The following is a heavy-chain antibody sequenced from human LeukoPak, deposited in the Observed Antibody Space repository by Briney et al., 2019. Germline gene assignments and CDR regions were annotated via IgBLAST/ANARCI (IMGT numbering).Heavy chain of an antibody. CDR1: GFPFSSHA. CDR2: ISISGDMT. V-gene: IGHV3-23*01. D-gene: IGHD4/OR15-4a*01. CDR3: ANEEVPNDY. J-gene: IGHJ4*02. Sequence: PGGSPRLSCEVSGFPFSSHAMSWVRQAPGRGLEWVSGISISGDMTYYADSVQGRFIISRDNSKNTVYLQMDSLRVEDTAVYYCANEEVPNDYWGQGTLVTVSS.